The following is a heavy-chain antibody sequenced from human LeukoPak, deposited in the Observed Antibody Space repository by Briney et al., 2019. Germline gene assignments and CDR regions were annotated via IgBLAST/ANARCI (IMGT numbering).Heavy chain of an antibody. D-gene: IGHD3-10*01. J-gene: IGHJ4*02. CDR1: GFTVSSNY. V-gene: IGHV3-66*01. Sequence: GGSLRLSCAASGFTVSSNYMSWVRQAPGKGLEWVSVIYSGGSTYYADSVKGRFTISRDSSKNTLYLQMNSLRAEDTAVYFCYLYNYGSGSFDYWGQGTLVTVSS. CDR3: YLYNYGSGSFDY. CDR2: IYSGGST.